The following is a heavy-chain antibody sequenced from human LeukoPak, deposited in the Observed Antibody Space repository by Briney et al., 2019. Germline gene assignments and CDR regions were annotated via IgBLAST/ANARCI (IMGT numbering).Heavy chain of an antibody. D-gene: IGHD3-16*01. CDR3: TTGLSVGGAFDI. J-gene: IGHJ3*02. CDR2: IKSKTDGGTT. CDR1: GFTFSNAW. Sequence: GGSLRLSCAASGFTFSNAWMSWVRQAPGKGLEWVGRIKSKTDGGTTDYAAPVKGRFTISRDDSKNTLYLQMNSLKTEDTAVYYCTTGLSVGGAFDIWGQGTMDTVSS. V-gene: IGHV3-15*01.